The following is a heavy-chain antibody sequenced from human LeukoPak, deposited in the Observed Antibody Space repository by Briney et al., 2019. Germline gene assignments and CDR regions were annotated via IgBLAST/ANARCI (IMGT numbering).Heavy chain of an antibody. Sequence: PSETLSLTCTVSGGSISSGGYYWSWIRQHPGQGLGWIGYIYYSGSTYYNPSLESRVTISVDTSKNQFSLKLSSVTAADTAVYYCASLNYYGSGSYYDFWFDPWGQGTLVTVSS. CDR3: ASLNYYGSGSYYDFWFDP. J-gene: IGHJ5*02. CDR1: GGSISSGGYY. V-gene: IGHV4-31*03. CDR2: IYYSGST. D-gene: IGHD3-10*01.